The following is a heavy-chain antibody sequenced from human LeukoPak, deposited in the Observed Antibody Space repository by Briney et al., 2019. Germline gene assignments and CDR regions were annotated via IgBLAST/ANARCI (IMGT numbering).Heavy chain of an antibody. Sequence: SVKVSSKASGGTFSSYAISWVRQAPGQGLEWMGGIIPIFGTANYAQKFQGRVTITADESTSTAYMELSSLRSEDTAVYYCARGGYGAHRNWFDPWGQGTLVTVSS. V-gene: IGHV1-69*13. CDR2: IIPIFGTA. J-gene: IGHJ5*02. CDR1: GGTFSSYA. CDR3: ARGGYGAHRNWFDP. D-gene: IGHD4-17*01.